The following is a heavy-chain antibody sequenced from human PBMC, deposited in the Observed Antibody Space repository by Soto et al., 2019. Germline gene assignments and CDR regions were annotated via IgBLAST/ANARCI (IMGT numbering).Heavy chain of an antibody. CDR1: GGTLSRYA. Sequence: SVKHSCMASGGTLSRYAISWVRQAPGPGREWMGGIMPIFGTANYAQKFQGRFTITAEEATSRTNMKLSRLKNEDTAEYYCARHELASDVYYDSSGYYDDWGQGTLVTVSS. D-gene: IGHD3-22*01. V-gene: IGHV1-69*13. CDR2: IMPIFGTA. CDR3: ARHELASDVYYDSSGYYDD. J-gene: IGHJ4*02.